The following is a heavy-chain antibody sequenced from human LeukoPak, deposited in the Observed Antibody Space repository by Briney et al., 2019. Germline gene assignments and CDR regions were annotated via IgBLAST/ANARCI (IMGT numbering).Heavy chain of an antibody. J-gene: IGHJ4*02. V-gene: IGHV3-23*01. CDR3: AKDVTQTGIFDY. Sequence: PGGSLRLSCAASGFTFSSYAMSWVRQAPGKGLEWVSAISGSGGSTYYADSVKGRFTISIDNSKNTLYQQMNSLRAEDTAVYYCAKDVTQTGIFDYWGQGTLVTVSS. CDR2: ISGSGGST. D-gene: IGHD3-10*01. CDR1: GFTFSSYA.